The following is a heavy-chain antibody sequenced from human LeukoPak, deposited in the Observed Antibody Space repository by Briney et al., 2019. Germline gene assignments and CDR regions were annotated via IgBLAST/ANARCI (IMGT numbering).Heavy chain of an antibody. V-gene: IGHV3-74*03. D-gene: IGHD3-22*01. Sequence: GGSLRLSCADSGFTFSRYWMHWVRQAPGKGPLWVSRINSDGSSTKYADTVEGRFVISRDNARNILYLQMNSLRAEDTAVYYCARDYDPDYYDSSGYSDYWGQGTRVTVSS. CDR3: ARDYDPDYYDSSGYSDY. J-gene: IGHJ4*01. CDR1: GFTFSRYW. CDR2: INSDGSST.